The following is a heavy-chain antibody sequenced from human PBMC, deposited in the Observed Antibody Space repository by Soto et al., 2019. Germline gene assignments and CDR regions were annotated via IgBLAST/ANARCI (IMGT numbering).Heavy chain of an antibody. CDR1: GFTFSSYW. CDR3: ARSYDFWSYYYYYCMDV. D-gene: IGHD3-3*01. CDR2: IKQDGSEK. J-gene: IGHJ6*03. Sequence: GGSLRLSCAASGFTFSSYWMSWVRQAPGKGLEWVANIKQDGSEKYYVDSVKGRFTISRDNAKNSLYLQMNSLRAEDTAVYYCARSYDFWSYYYYYCMDVWGKGTTVTVSS. V-gene: IGHV3-7*01.